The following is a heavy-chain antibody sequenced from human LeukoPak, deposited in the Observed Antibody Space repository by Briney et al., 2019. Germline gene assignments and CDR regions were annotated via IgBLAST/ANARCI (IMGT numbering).Heavy chain of an antibody. J-gene: IGHJ5*02. Sequence: SGGSLRLSCAASAFTVTSYFMGWVRQAPGKGLEWVSIIHSGGDIYYADSVKGRFTITRDTSKNTVFLQMNSLRAEDTAVYYFVQGRGDLWGQGTLVTVSS. CDR3: VQGRGDL. CDR1: AFTVTSYF. D-gene: IGHD1-1*01. V-gene: IGHV3-53*01. CDR2: IHSGGDI.